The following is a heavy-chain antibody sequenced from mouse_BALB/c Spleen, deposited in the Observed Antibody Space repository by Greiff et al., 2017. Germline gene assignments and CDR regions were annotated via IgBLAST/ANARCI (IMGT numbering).Heavy chain of an antibody. CDR2: ISSGGSYT. Sequence: EVKLMESGGGLVKPGGSLKLSCAASGFTFSSYAMSWVRQSPEKRLEWVAEISSGGSYTYYPDTVTGRFTISRDNAKNTLYLEMSSLRSEDTAMYYCAKVSTTVVPYFDYWGQGTTLTVSS. J-gene: IGHJ2*01. V-gene: IGHV5-9-4*01. CDR1: GFTFSSYA. CDR3: AKVSTTVVPYFDY. D-gene: IGHD1-1*01.